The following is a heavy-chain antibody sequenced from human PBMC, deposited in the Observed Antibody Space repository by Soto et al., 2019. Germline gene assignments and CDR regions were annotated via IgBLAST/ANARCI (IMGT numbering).Heavy chain of an antibody. Sequence: QVRLVQSGAEVKKSGSSVKVSCMASGGTFSSYTVNWLRQAPGRGLEWMGRVTPVLTTTDYAEKFRGRVTINADKSANAVYMELTSLSSEDTAIYYCARRRYCGYDCYHKHYYGMDVWGQGTTVTVAS. J-gene: IGHJ6*02. CDR2: VTPVLTTT. V-gene: IGHV1-69*08. D-gene: IGHD2-21*02. CDR3: ARRRYCGYDCYHKHYYGMDV. CDR1: GGTFSSYT.